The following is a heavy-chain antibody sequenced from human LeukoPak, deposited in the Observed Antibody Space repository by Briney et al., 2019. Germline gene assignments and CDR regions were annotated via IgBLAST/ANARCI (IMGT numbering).Heavy chain of an antibody. V-gene: IGHV3-23*01. J-gene: IGHJ4*02. CDR2: ISGSGDSA. D-gene: IGHD2-2*01. CDR3: AKTSSTSCYSCVFDY. CDR1: GLTFSSYA. Sequence: GGSLRLSCAASGLTFSSYAMSWVRQAPGKGLEWVSVISGSGDSAYYADSVRGRFTISRDNSKNTLYLQMNSLRAEDTAIYYCAKTSSTSCYSCVFDYWGQGTLVTVSS.